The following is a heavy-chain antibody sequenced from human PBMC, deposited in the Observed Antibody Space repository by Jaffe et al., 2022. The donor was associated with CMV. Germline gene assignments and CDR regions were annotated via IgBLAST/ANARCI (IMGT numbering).Heavy chain of an antibody. CDR2: IWYDGSNK. CDR3: ARDPGIAAAGTWWFDP. CDR1: GFTFSSYG. J-gene: IGHJ5*02. Sequence: QVQLVESGGGVVQPGRSLRLSCAASGFTFSSYGMHWVRQAPGKGLEWVAVIWYDGSNKYYADSVKGRFTISRDNSKNTLYLQMNSLRAEDTAVYYCARDPGIAAAGTWWFDPWGQGTLVTVSS. V-gene: IGHV3-33*01. D-gene: IGHD6-13*01.